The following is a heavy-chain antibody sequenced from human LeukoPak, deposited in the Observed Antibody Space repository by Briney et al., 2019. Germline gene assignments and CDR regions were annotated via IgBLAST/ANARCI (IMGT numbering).Heavy chain of an antibody. CDR1: GFTFSSYW. Sequence: GGSLRLSCVASGFTFSSYWMHWVRQDPRKGLVWVSRINGDGTNINYADSVRGRFTISRDNAKNTLYLQMNTLRVEDTAVYYCTRDLMDYDVSTGLHHYYMDVWGQGTTVTVSS. J-gene: IGHJ6*02. D-gene: IGHD3-9*01. CDR3: TRDLMDYDVSTGLHHYYMDV. V-gene: IGHV3-74*01. CDR2: INGDGTNI.